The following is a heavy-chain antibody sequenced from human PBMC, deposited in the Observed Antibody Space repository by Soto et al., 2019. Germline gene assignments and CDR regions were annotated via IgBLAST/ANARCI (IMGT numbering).Heavy chain of an antibody. CDR1: GGTFRTYA. D-gene: IGHD2-8*02. Sequence: QVQLVQSGAEVKKPGSSVKVSCKPSGGTFRTYAFNWVRQAPGQGLEWMGGIIPIFGTVNYAPRFQGRLTISADESTSTAYMDLSSLKSEDTAVYFCATLSGGGNPPPVAFWGQGTPVPVSS. CDR3: ATLSGGGNPPPVAF. J-gene: IGHJ4*02. V-gene: IGHV1-69*01. CDR2: IIPIFGTV.